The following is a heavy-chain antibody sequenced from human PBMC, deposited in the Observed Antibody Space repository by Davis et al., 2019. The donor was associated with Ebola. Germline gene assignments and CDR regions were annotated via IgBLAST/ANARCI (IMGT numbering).Heavy chain of an antibody. CDR3: AIYIVGANIPEWGRFDY. D-gene: IGHD1-26*01. V-gene: IGHV4-59*08. CDR1: GGSISSYY. CDR2: IYYSGST. J-gene: IGHJ4*02. Sequence: MPSETLSLTCTVSGGSISSYYWSWIRQPPGKGLEWIGYIYYSGSTNYNPSLKSRVTISVDTSKNQFSLKLSSVTAADTAVYYCAIYIVGANIPEWGRFDYWGQGTLVTVSS.